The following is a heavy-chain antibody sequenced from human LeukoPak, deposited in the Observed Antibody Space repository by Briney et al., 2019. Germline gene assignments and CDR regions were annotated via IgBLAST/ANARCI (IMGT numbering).Heavy chain of an antibody. J-gene: IGHJ1*01. Sequence: ASVTVSCKASGYTFTGYYMHWVRQAPRKGLEWMGWINPNSGGTNYAQKFQGRVTMTRDTSISTAYMELSRLRSDDTAVYYCARDGVGYYDSSGYYYFQHWGQGTLVTVSS. V-gene: IGHV1-2*02. D-gene: IGHD3-22*01. CDR3: ARDGVGYYDSSGYYYFQH. CDR1: GYTFTGYY. CDR2: INPNSGGT.